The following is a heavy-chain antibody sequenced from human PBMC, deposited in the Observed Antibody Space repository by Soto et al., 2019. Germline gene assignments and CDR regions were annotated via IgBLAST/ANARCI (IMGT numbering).Heavy chain of an antibody. J-gene: IGHJ4*02. CDR3: AKALPYDSFDY. CDR2: ISYDGSHK. V-gene: IGHV3-30*18. D-gene: IGHD5-12*01. CDR1: GFTFSTYG. Sequence: SLRLSCAASGFTFSTYGMHWVRQAPGKGLEWVAVISYDGSHKYYADSVKGRFTISRDTSKNTLYLQMNSLRAEDTGVYYCAKALPYDSFDYWGQGTLVTVSS.